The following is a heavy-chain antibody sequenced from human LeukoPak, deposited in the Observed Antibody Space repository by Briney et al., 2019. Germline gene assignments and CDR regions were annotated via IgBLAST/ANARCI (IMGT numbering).Heavy chain of an antibody. V-gene: IGHV1-18*01. J-gene: IGHJ4*02. CDR2: ISAYNGNT. Sequence: ASVKVSCKASGYTFTSYGISWVRQAPGQGLEWMGWISAYNGNTNYAQKLQGRVTMTTDTSTSTAYMELRSLRSDDTAVYCCARDRTMVRGVIISIGYWGQGTLVTVSS. D-gene: IGHD3-10*01. CDR1: GYTFTSYG. CDR3: ARDRTMVRGVIISIGY.